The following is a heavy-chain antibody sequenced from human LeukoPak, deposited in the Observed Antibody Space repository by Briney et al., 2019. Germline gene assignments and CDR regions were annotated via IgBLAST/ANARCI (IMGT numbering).Heavy chain of an antibody. Sequence: GGSLRLSCAVSGFTFSNYWMHWVRQAPGKGLVWVSRINRDGSTISYADSVKGRFTISRDNAKNTLYLQMNSLRAEDTAVYYCARDGVGPTTLDYWGQGTLVTVSS. V-gene: IGHV3-74*01. CDR2: INRDGSTI. CDR3: ARDGVGPTTLDY. J-gene: IGHJ4*02. D-gene: IGHD1-26*01. CDR1: GFTFSNYW.